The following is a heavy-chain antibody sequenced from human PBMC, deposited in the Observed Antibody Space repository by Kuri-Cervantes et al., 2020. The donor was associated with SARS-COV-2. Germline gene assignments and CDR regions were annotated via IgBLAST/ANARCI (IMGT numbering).Heavy chain of an antibody. D-gene: IGHD1-26*01. V-gene: IGHV1-8*01. CDR3: ARKTRGTFHLDY. J-gene: IGHJ4*02. CDR2: MNPKIDIS. CDR1: GYTFTGYD. Sequence: ASVKVSCKASGYTFTGYDINWVRQAPGQGLEWVGWMNPKIDISGSVKKFQVRVTMTRDTSTNTAYMELTSLGSQDTAVYYCARKTRGTFHLDYWGPGTPVTVSS.